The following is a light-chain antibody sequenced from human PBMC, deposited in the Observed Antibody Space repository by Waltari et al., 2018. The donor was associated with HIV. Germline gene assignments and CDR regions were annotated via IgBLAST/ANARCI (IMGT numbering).Light chain of an antibody. V-gene: IGLV3-10*01. CDR3: YSTDSSGNHRV. CDR2: VDT. CDR1: ALPKKY. J-gene: IGLJ3*02. Sequence: YELTQPPSVSVSPGQTARITCSGDALPKKYASWYQQKSGQAPVLVIYVDTKRPSGIPERFSGSSSGTMATLTISGAQVEDEANYYCYSTDSSGNHRVFGGGTKLTVL.